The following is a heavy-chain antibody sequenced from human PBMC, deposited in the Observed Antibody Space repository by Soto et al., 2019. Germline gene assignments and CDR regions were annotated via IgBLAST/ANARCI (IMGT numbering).Heavy chain of an antibody. Sequence: GGSLRLSCAASGFTFSSYGFHWVRQAPGKGLEWVAVISYDGKNKYYADSVKGRFTISRDNSKNTLYLQMNSLRAEDTAVYYCAKGSRGLWLHSFDYWGQGTLVTVSS. V-gene: IGHV3-30*18. D-gene: IGHD5-18*01. J-gene: IGHJ4*02. CDR2: ISYDGKNK. CDR3: AKGSRGLWLHSFDY. CDR1: GFTFSSYG.